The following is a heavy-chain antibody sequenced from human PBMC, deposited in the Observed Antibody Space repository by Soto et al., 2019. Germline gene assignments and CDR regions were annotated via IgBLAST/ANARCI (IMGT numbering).Heavy chain of an antibody. J-gene: IGHJ4*02. V-gene: IGHV1-46*01. CDR1: GSTFASHY. Sequence: QVQLVQPGAEVKKPGASVKVSCQASGSTFASHYIHWVRQAPGQGLEWMGVINPNGGNTRYAQRFQDRLTLTTDTPTNTVYLDLSSLSSDDTAVYYCGRDTSGLDYWGQGTLVTVSS. CDR3: GRDTSGLDY. CDR2: INPNGGNT.